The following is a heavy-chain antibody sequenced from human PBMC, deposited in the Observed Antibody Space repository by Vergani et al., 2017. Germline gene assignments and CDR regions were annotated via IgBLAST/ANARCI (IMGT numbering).Heavy chain of an antibody. CDR3: AKDGRGIIAATSNWFDP. V-gene: IGHV3-30*18. Sequence: QVQLVESGGGVVQPGRSLRLSCAASGFTFSSYGMHWVRQAPGKGLEWVAVISYDGSNKYYADSVKGRFTISRDNSKNTRYLQMNSLRAEDTAVYYCAKDGRGIIAATSNWFDPWGQGTLVTVSS. CDR2: ISYDGSNK. J-gene: IGHJ5*02. D-gene: IGHD6-13*01. CDR1: GFTFSSYG.